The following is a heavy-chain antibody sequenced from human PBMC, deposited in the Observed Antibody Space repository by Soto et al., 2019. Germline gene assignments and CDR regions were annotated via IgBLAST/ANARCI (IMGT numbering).Heavy chain of an antibody. D-gene: IGHD1-26*01. V-gene: IGHV1-18*01. CDR2: LSAYNGAT. J-gene: IGHJ3*01. Sequence: QVQLVQSGAEVKKPGGSGRVSCKTSGYTFINYGITWVRQAPGQGLEWMGWLSAYNGATSSSEKLQDRFTMTTDTSTSTVYMDLRSLTSDDTAVYYCARWSTIVGGAEALDVWGKGTMVIVSS. CDR3: ARWSTIVGGAEALDV. CDR1: GYTFINYG.